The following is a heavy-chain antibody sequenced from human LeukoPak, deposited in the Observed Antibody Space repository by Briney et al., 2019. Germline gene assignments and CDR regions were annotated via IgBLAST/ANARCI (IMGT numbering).Heavy chain of an antibody. CDR1: GFTFSSYW. Sequence: GGSLRLSCAASGFTFSSYWMHWVRQAPGKGLVWVSRINSDGSSTSYADSVKGRFTISRDNAKNTLYLQMNSLRAEDTALYYCARDEEGGSYLLDYWGQGTLVTVSS. D-gene: IGHD1-26*01. V-gene: IGHV3-74*01. CDR2: INSDGSST. CDR3: ARDEEGGSYLLDY. J-gene: IGHJ4*02.